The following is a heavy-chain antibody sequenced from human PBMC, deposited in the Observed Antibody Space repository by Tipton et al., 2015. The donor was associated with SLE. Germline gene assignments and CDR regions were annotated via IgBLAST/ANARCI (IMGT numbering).Heavy chain of an antibody. J-gene: IGHJ4*02. Sequence: TLSLTCTVSGGSISSTIYYWGWIRQPPGKGLEWIGTTYYSGSTYYNPSLKSRVTISLDTSKNQFSLKLNSVTAADTAVYYCARDGLDYYESSGSFDYWGQGTLVTVSS. CDR1: GGSISSTIYY. CDR3: ARDGLDYYESSGSFDY. V-gene: IGHV4-39*07. CDR2: TYYSGST. D-gene: IGHD3-22*01.